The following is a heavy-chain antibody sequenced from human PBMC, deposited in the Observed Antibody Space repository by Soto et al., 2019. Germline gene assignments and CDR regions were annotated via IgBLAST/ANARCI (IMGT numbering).Heavy chain of an antibody. Sequence: QVQLQESGPGLVKPSQTLSLTCTVSGGSISSGDYYWSWIRQPPGKGRGGIGYIYYSGSTYYNPSLKSRVTISVDTSKNQFSLKLSSVTAADTAVYYCARDRPNDYGAHYGMDVWGQGTTVTVSS. CDR1: GGSISSGDYY. J-gene: IGHJ6*02. CDR2: IYYSGST. V-gene: IGHV4-30-4*01. CDR3: ARDRPNDYGAHYGMDV. D-gene: IGHD4-17*01.